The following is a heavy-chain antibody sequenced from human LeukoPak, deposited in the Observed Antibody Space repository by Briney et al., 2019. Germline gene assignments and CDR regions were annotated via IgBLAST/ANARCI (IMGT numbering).Heavy chain of an antibody. V-gene: IGHV3-23*01. J-gene: IGHJ6*02. CDR3: ANDGSQTGFTIYYYYGMDV. CDR2: ISGSGANT. D-gene: IGHD2-2*01. CDR1: GITFTNYA. Sequence: PGGSLRLSCAASGITFTNYAMSWVRQAPGKGLEWVSSISGSGANTYYADSVKGRFTISRDNSKNTLYLQMNSLRAEDTAVYYCANDGSQTGFTIYYYYGMDVWGQGTTVTVSS.